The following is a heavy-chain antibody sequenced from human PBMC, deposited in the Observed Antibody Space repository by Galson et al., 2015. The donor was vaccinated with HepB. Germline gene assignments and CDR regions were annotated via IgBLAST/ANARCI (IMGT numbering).Heavy chain of an antibody. Sequence: SLRLSCAASGFPFNNAWMPWVRQAPGMGLEWVGRIKSKTGGETIDYAAPVKGRFTISRDDSKNRLYLQMNSFKPEDTAVYYCTTDVYYTTYWSWLDPWGQGTLVTVSS. CDR3: TTDVYYTTYWSWLDP. V-gene: IGHV3-15*05. CDR2: IKSKTGGETI. D-gene: IGHD2-2*02. J-gene: IGHJ5*02. CDR1: GFPFNNAW.